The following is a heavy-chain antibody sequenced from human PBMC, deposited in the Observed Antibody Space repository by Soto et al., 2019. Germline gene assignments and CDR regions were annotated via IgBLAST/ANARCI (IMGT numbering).Heavy chain of an antibody. CDR2: IDHDGPT. CDR3: VRDSHGDY. Sequence: EVQLVESGGGLVQPGGSLRLSCAGSGFTFSNYWMHWGRQAPGKGLEWVSRIDHDGPTDYADSVRGRFTISRDNAENTLYLQMNSLRPEDTAVYYCVRDSHGDYWGQGTLVTVSS. V-gene: IGHV3-74*01. CDR1: GFTFSNYW. J-gene: IGHJ4*02.